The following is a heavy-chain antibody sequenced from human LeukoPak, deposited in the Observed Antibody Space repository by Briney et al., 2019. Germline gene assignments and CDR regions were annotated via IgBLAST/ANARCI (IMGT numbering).Heavy chain of an antibody. CDR3: ARDSSGPDY. V-gene: IGHV3-74*01. J-gene: IGHJ4*02. CDR2: INSDGSST. D-gene: IGHD6-19*01. Sequence: GRSLRLSCAPSGFTFSSYWMHWVRQAPGKGLLWVSHINSDGSSTFYADSVKGRFTISRDNAKNTLYLQMNSLRAEDTAVYYCARDSSGPDYWGQGTLVTVSS. CDR1: GFTFSSYW.